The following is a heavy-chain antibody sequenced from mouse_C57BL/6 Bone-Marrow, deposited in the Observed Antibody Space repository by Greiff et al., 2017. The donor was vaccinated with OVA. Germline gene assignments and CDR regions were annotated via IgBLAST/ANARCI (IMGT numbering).Heavy chain of an antibody. D-gene: IGHD2-14*01. CDR2: IWSGGST. CDR3: ARNRVHRPWYFDV. Sequence: QVHVKQSGPGLVQPSQSLSITCTVSGFSLTSYGVHWVRQSPGKGLEWLGVIWSGGSTDYNAAFISRLSISKDNSKSQVFFKMNSLQAYDTAIYYCARNRVHRPWYFDVWGTGTTVTVSA. V-gene: IGHV2-2*01. CDR1: GFSLTSYG. J-gene: IGHJ1*03.